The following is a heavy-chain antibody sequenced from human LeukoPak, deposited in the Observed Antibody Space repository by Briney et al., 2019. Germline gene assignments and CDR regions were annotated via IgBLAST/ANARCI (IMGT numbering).Heavy chain of an antibody. D-gene: IGHD3-10*01. Sequence: GGSLRLSCAASGFTFSSYGMHWVRQAPGKGLEWVAVISYDGSNKYYADSVKGRFTISRDNSKNTLYLQMNSLRAEDTAVYYCAKDQSRFGELLGAWGRGTLVTVSS. V-gene: IGHV3-30*18. CDR2: ISYDGSNK. CDR3: AKDQSRFGELLGA. J-gene: IGHJ4*02. CDR1: GFTFSSYG.